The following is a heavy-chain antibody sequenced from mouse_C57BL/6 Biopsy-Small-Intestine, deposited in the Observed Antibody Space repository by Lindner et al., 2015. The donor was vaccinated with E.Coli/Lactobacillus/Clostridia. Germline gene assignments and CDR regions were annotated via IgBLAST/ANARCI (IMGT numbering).Heavy chain of an antibody. J-gene: IGHJ3*01. CDR3: ARHEEDLYYSNYYVPFAY. Sequence: VQLQESGAELVKPGASVKLSCKASGYTFTEYTIHWVKQRSGQGLEWIGWFYPGSGSIKYNEKFKDKATLTADKSSSTVYMELSRLTSEDSAVYFCARHEEDLYYSNYYVPFAYWGQGTLVTVSA. CDR2: FYPGSGSI. V-gene: IGHV1-62-2*01. D-gene: IGHD2-5*01. CDR1: GYTFTEYT.